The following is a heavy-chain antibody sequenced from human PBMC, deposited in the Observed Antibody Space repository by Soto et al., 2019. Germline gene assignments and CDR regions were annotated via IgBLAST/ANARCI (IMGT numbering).Heavy chain of an antibody. D-gene: IGHD3-16*02. CDR2: INHSGST. J-gene: IGHJ4*02. V-gene: IGHV4-34*01. Sequence: SETLSLTCAVYGGSFSGYYWSWIRQPPGKGLEWIGEINHSGSTNYNPSLKSRVTISVDTPKNQFSLKLSSVTAADTAVYYCARGPGGYDYVWGSYRYTPRFDYWGQGALVTVSS. CDR3: ARGPGGYDYVWGSYRYTPRFDY. CDR1: GGSFSGYY.